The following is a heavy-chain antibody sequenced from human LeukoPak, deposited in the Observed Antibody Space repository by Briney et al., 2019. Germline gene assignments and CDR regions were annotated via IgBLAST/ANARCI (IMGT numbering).Heavy chain of an antibody. CDR2: ISGSGGST. D-gene: IGHD6-19*01. CDR1: GFTFSSYA. V-gene: IGHV3-23*01. Sequence: GGSLRLSCAASGFTFSSYAMSWVRQAPGKGLEWVSAISGSGGSTYYADSVKGRFTISRDNSKNTLYLQMNSLRAEDTAVYYCARGEVAGTSPDAFDIWGQGTMVTVSS. J-gene: IGHJ3*02. CDR3: ARGEVAGTSPDAFDI.